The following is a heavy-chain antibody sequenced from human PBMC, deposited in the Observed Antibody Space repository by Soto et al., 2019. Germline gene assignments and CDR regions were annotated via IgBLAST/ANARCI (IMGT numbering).Heavy chain of an antibody. CDR1: GGSFSGYY. J-gene: IGHJ5*02. D-gene: IGHD3-3*01. Sequence: SETLSLTCAVYGGSFSGYYWSWIRQPPGKGLEWIGEINHSGSTNYNPSLKSRVTISVDTSKNQFSLKLSSVTAADTAVYYCASHLTYITIFGVVTNWFDPWGQGTLVTVSS. CDR3: ASHLTYITIFGVVTNWFDP. V-gene: IGHV4-34*01. CDR2: INHSGST.